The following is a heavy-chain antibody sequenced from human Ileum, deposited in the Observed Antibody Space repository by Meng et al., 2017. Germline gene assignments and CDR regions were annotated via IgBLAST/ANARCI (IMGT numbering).Heavy chain of an antibody. V-gene: IGHV1-18*01. CDR2: ISAYNGNT. CDR1: GYTLTNYG. D-gene: IGHD2-2*01. J-gene: IGHJ6*02. CDR3: ARDRCSNTACYVTGSAQYSDYYYGMDV. Sequence: ASVKVSCKASGYTLTNYGISWLRQAPGQGLEWMGWISAYNGNTNYAQKLQGRVTMTTDTTTSTAYMELMSLKSDDTAVYYCARDRCSNTACYVTGSAQYSDYYYGMDVWGQGTTVTVSS.